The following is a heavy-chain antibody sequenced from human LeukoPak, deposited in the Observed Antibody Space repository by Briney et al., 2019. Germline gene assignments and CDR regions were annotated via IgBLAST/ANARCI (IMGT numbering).Heavy chain of an antibody. Sequence: GESLKISCKNTRYNFNNYWLGWVRQMPGKGLEWMGIIYLGGSDPRYSPSFQGQVTMSADKSISTAYLQWRSLKASDTATYYCARVAYYSDNTGPYCFDSWGQGTLVTVSS. V-gene: IGHV5-51*01. CDR2: IYLGGSDP. J-gene: IGHJ4*02. CDR3: ARVAYYSDNTGPYCFDS. D-gene: IGHD3-22*01. CDR1: RYNFNNYW.